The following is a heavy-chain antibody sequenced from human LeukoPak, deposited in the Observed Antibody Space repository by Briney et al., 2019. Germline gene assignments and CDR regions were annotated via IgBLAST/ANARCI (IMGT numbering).Heavy chain of an antibody. Sequence: GGSLRLSCAASGFTVSSNYMSWVRQAPGKGLEWVSVIYSGGSTYYADSVKGRFTVSRDNAKNSLYLQMNSLRAEDTAVYYCARDSGYYGLFDYWGQGTLVTVSS. V-gene: IGHV3-53*01. CDR2: IYSGGST. CDR1: GFTVSSNY. D-gene: IGHD3-22*01. CDR3: ARDSGYYGLFDY. J-gene: IGHJ4*02.